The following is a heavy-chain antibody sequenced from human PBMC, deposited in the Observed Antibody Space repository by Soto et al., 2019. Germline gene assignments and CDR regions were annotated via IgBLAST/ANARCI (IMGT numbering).Heavy chain of an antibody. V-gene: IGHV1-18*01. D-gene: IGHD4-17*01. Sequence: ASVKVSCKASGYTFTSYGISWVRQAPGQGLEWMGWISAYNGNTNYAQKLQGRVTMTTDTSTSTAYMELRSLRSDDTAVYYCARDDYGDYANPYYFDYWGQGTPVTVSS. CDR1: GYTFTSYG. J-gene: IGHJ4*02. CDR2: ISAYNGNT. CDR3: ARDDYGDYANPYYFDY.